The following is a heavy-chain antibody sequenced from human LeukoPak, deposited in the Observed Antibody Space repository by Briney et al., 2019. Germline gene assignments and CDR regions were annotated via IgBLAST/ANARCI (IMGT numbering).Heavy chain of an antibody. CDR1: GFTFSDYS. V-gene: IGHV3-48*01. Sequence: GGSLRLSCVASGFTFSDYSMTWVRQAPGKGLEWLSYISISGSFIYYADSVKGRFTISRDNGRNSLHLQMNSLRAEDTAVYYCAREVYYGSGRRFDLWGQGTLVTVSS. J-gene: IGHJ4*02. D-gene: IGHD3-10*01. CDR2: ISISGSFI. CDR3: AREVYYGSGRRFDL.